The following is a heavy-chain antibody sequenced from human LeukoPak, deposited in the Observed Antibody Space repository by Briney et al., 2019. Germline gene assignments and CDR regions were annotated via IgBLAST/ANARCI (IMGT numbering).Heavy chain of an antibody. Sequence: GGSLRLSCAASGFTFSSYGMHRVRQAPGKGLEWVAFIRYDGSNKYYADSVKGRFTISRDNSKNTLYLQMNSLRAEDTAVYYCAKDMEANYYDSSGPPGSNWGQGTLVTVSS. CDR1: GFTFSSYG. D-gene: IGHD3-22*01. CDR2: IRYDGSNK. V-gene: IGHV3-30*02. CDR3: AKDMEANYYDSSGPPGSN. J-gene: IGHJ4*02.